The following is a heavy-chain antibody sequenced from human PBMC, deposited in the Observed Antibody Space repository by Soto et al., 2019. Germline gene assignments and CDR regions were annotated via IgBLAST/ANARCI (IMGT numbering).Heavy chain of an antibody. V-gene: IGHV4-59*01. CDR3: ASSWVARRAHYLAY. J-gene: IGHJ4*02. CDR2: IYYSGST. CDR1: GGSISSYY. Sequence: SETLSLTCTVSGGSISSYYWSWIRQPPGKGLEWIGYIYYSGSTNYNPSLKSRVTISVDTSKNQFSLKLSSVTAADTAVYYCASSWVARRAHYLAYWGQGTLVTVSS. D-gene: IGHD2-15*01.